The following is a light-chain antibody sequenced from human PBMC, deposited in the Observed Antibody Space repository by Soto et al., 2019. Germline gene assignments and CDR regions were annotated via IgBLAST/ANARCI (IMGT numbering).Light chain of an antibody. CDR3: QQYNNWQP. CDR2: GAS. Sequence: EIVMTQSPATLSVSPGERATLTCRASQSVSSNLAWYQQKPGQAPRLLIYGASTRATGIPARFSGSGSGTEFTLTISSLQSEHFAVYYCQQYNNWQPFGQGTKVEIK. J-gene: IGKJ1*01. CDR1: QSVSSN. V-gene: IGKV3-15*01.